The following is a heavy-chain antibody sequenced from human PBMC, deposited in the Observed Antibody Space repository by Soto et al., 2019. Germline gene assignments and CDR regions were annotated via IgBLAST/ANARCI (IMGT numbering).Heavy chain of an antibody. D-gene: IGHD3-10*01. V-gene: IGHV4-34*01. CDR3: ARGRRFGITMVRGHVFDI. Sequence: SETLSLTCAVYGGSFSGNDWTWVGHPPGKGLEWIGEINHSGSTNYNPSLKSRVTISVDTSKNQFSLKLSSVTAADTAVYYCARGRRFGITMVRGHVFDIWGQGTTVPVSS. J-gene: IGHJ3*02. CDR1: GGSFSGND. CDR2: INHSGST.